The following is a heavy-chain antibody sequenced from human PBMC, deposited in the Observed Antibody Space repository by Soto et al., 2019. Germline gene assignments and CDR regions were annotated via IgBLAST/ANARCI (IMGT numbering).Heavy chain of an antibody. CDR2: IYYSGST. CDR3: ARNLFDSRGYPPEV. Sequence: PSETLSLTCTVSGGSISSYYWSWIRQPPGKGLEWIGYIYYSGSTNYNPSLKSRVTISVDTSKNQFSLKLSSVTAADTAVYYCARNLFDSRGYPPEVWGQGILVTVSS. CDR1: GGSISSYY. J-gene: IGHJ4*02. D-gene: IGHD3-22*01. V-gene: IGHV4-59*08.